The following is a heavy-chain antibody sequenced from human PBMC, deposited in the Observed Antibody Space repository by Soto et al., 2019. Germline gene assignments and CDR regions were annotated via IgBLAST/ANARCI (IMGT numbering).Heavy chain of an antibody. J-gene: IGHJ6*02. D-gene: IGHD4-17*01. CDR2: IIPIFGTA. CDR3: ERDRGDYGDNVDYYYYGMDV. V-gene: IGHV1-69*01. CDR1: GGTFSSYA. Sequence: QVQLVQSGAEVKKPGSSVKVSCKASGGTFSSYAISWVRQAPGQGLEWMGGIIPIFGTANYAQKFQGRVTITADESTSTAYMELSSTRSEDTAVYYCERDRGDYGDNVDYYYYGMDVWGQGTTVTVSS.